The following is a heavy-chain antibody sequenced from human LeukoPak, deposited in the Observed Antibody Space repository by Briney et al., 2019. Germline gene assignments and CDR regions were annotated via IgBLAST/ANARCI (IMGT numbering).Heavy chain of an antibody. CDR1: GGSISSYY. CDR3: ARSAPRGYYDFWSGLEYFDY. Sequence: SETLSLTCTVSGGSISSYYWSWIRQPPGKGLEWIGYIYYSGSTNYNPSLKSRVTISVDMSKNQFSLKLSSVTAADTAVYYCARSAPRGYYDFWSGLEYFDYWGQGTLVTVSS. D-gene: IGHD3-3*01. J-gene: IGHJ4*02. V-gene: IGHV4-59*01. CDR2: IYYSGST.